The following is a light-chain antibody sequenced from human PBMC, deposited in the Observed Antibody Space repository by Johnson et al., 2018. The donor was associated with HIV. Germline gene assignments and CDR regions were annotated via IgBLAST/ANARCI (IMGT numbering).Light chain of an antibody. CDR1: SSNIGNNY. Sequence: QSVLTQPPSVSAAPGQKVTISCSGSSSNIGNNYVSWYQQLPGTATKLLIFDNNKRPSGIPDRFSASKSGTSATLGITGLQTGDEADYYCGTWDSSLIADVFGTGTKVTVL. CDR2: DNN. V-gene: IGLV1-51*01. J-gene: IGLJ1*01. CDR3: GTWDSSLIADV.